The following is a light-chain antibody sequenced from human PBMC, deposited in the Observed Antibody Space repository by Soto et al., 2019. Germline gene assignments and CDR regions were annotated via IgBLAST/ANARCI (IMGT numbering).Light chain of an antibody. V-gene: IGKV3-20*01. CDR2: GAS. CDR1: QSVSSSD. Sequence: EIVLPQSPGTLSLSPGERAPLYCRASQSVSSSDFAWYQQKPGQAPRLLIYGASSRATGIPDRCSGSGSATDFTLTIGRLEPEDFAVYYCQQYGSSPPTYTVGQGTKLEIK. CDR3: QQYGSSPPTYT. J-gene: IGKJ2*01.